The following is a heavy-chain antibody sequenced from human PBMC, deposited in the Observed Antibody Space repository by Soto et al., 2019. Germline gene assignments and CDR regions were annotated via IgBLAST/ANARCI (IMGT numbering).Heavy chain of an antibody. Sequence: SETLSLTCTVSGTSISSYYWSWIRQPPGKGLEWIANIHYSGTTNYNPSLASRVTLSVDTSKNQFSLKMTSVTAADRAMYFCARYNSYAKWFDPWGQGTLVTVSS. CDR3: ARYNSYAKWFDP. CDR2: IHYSGTT. V-gene: IGHV4-59*01. J-gene: IGHJ5*02. CDR1: GTSISSYY. D-gene: IGHD2-8*01.